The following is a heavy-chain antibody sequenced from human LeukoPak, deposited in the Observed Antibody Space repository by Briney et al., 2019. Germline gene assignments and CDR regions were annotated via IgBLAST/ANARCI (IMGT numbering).Heavy chain of an antibody. D-gene: IGHD3-10*01. CDR2: ISGSGGST. J-gene: IGHJ6*03. CDR1: GFTFSSYA. V-gene: IGHV3-23*01. Sequence: PGGSLRLSCAASGFTFSSYAMSWVRQAPGKGLEWVSAISGSGGSTYYADSVKGRFTISRDNSKNSLYLQMNSLRAEDTAVYYCARDKGGYYGSGSYRTYYYYYYYMDVWGKGTTVTISS. CDR3: ARDKGGYYGSGSYRTYYYYYYYMDV.